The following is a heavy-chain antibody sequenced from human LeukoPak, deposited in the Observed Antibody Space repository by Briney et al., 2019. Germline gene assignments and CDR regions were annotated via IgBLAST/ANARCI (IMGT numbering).Heavy chain of an antibody. V-gene: IGHV3-21*01. D-gene: IGHD5-12*01. Sequence: GGSLRLSCAASGFTFSSYCMNWVRQAPGKGLEWVSSISSSSSYIYYADSVKGRFTISRDNAKNSLYLQMNSLRAEDTAVYYCARAGGGYGDYWGQGTLVTVSS. J-gene: IGHJ4*02. CDR1: GFTFSSYC. CDR2: ISSSSSYI. CDR3: ARAGGGYGDY.